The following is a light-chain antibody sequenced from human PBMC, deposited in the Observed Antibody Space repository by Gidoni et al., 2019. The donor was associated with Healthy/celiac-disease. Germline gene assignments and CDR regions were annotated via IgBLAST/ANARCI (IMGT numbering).Light chain of an antibody. CDR3: QQRSNWPSIT. Sequence: EIVLTQSPATLSLSPGERATLSCRASQSVSSYLDWYQQKPGQAPRLLIYDDANRATCIPARFSGSGSGTDFTLTISSLEPEDFAVYYCQQRSNWPSITFGQGTRLEIK. CDR2: DDA. V-gene: IGKV3-11*01. CDR1: QSVSSY. J-gene: IGKJ5*01.